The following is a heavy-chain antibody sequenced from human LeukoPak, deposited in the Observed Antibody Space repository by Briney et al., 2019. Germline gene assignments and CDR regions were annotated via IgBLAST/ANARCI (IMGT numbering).Heavy chain of an antibody. CDR3: AKDRRACWYCDDRD. V-gene: IGHV3-23*01. D-gene: IGHD6-13*01. J-gene: IGHJ4*02. CDR2: VSGSGGST. CDR1: GFTFSSYA. Sequence: GGSLRLSCAASGFTFSSYAMSWVRQAPGKGLEWVSAVSGSGGSTYYADSVKGRFTISRDNSKNTLYLQMNSLRAEDTAVYYCAKDRRACWYCDDRDWGQGTLVTVSS.